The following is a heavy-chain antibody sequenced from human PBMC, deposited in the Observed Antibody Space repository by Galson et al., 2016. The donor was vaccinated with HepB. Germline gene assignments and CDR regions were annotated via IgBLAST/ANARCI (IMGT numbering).Heavy chain of an antibody. CDR3: ARHPQNNL. Sequence: SLILSCAASGFTVSNNYMSWVRQAPGKGLEGLSVIYSGGRTYYIDSGKGRFTISRASSKNTLYLQMNSLRAEDPAVYFRARHPQNNLWGQGTLVTVSS. J-gene: IGHJ4*02. CDR1: GFTVSNNY. D-gene: IGHD1/OR15-1a*01. CDR2: IYSGGRT. V-gene: IGHV3-53*01.